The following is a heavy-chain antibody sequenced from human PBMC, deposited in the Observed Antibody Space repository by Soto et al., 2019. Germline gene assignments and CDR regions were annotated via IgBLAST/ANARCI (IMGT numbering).Heavy chain of an antibody. CDR1: GGSFSSADYY. CDR2: IYYSGST. V-gene: IGHV4-30-4*01. Sequence: PSETLSLTCIVSGGSFSSADYYWTWIRQPPGKGLEWIGYIYYSGSTYYNPSLKSRVTISVDTSKNQFSLKLSSVTAADTAVYYCARVLGYCSGGSCYSVRFDPWGQGTLVTVSS. CDR3: ARVLGYCSGGSCYSVRFDP. D-gene: IGHD2-15*01. J-gene: IGHJ5*02.